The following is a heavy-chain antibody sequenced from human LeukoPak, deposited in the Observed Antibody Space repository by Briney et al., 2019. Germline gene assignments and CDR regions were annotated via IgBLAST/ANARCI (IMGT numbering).Heavy chain of an antibody. CDR1: GFTFSSHW. J-gene: IGHJ4*02. CDR3: ATQWIYLWEN. D-gene: IGHD5-18*01. Sequence: PGGSLRLSCAASGFTFSSHWMHWVRQAPGKGLVWVSRINTDGSTTTYADSVKGRFTISRDHATNTLYLQMNSLRAEDTAVYYCATQWIYLWENWGPGTLVTVSS. CDR2: INTDGSTT. V-gene: IGHV3-74*01.